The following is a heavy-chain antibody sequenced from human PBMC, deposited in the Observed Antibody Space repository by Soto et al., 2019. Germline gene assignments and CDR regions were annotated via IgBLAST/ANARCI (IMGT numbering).Heavy chain of an antibody. J-gene: IGHJ4*02. D-gene: IGHD3-3*01. CDR2: IYYSGST. CDR3: ARSYDFWSGYYSIFDY. Sequence: PSETLSLTCTVSGVSISSYYWSWIRQPPGKGLEWIGYIYYSGSTNYNPSLKSRVTISVDTSKTQFSLKLSSVTAADTAVYYCARSYDFWSGYYSIFDYWGQGTLVTVSS. CDR1: GVSISSYY. V-gene: IGHV4-59*01.